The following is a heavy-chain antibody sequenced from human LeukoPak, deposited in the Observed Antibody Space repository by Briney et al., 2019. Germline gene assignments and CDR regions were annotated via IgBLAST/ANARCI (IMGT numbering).Heavy chain of an antibody. J-gene: IGHJ5*02. CDR1: GFTFSDYY. CDR3: ARGLVLLMNWFDP. D-gene: IGHD3-10*01. CDR2: ISSSGSTI. Sequence: KAGGSLRLSCAASGFTFSDYYMSWIRQAPGKGLEWVSYISSSGSTIYYADSVKGRFTISRDNAKNSLYLQMNSLRAEDTAVYYCARGLVLLMNWFDPWGQGTLVTVSS. V-gene: IGHV3-11*01.